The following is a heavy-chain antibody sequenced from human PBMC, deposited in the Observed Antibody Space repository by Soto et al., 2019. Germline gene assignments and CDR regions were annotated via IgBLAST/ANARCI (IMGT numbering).Heavy chain of an antibody. Sequence: QVQLVQSGAEVKKPGASVKVSCKASGYTFTSYYMHWVRQAPGQGLEWKGIINPSGGSTSYAQKCQGRVTMTRDTSTSTVFMELSSLRSEDTPVYYCARYCSSTSCYSPQEDWFDPWGQGTLVTVSS. CDR2: INPSGGST. V-gene: IGHV1-46*03. J-gene: IGHJ5*02. CDR3: ARYCSSTSCYSPQEDWFDP. D-gene: IGHD2-2*01. CDR1: GYTFTSYY.